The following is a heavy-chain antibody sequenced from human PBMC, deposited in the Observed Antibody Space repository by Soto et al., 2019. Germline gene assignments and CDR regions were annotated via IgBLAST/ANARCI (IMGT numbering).Heavy chain of an antibody. Sequence: QITLKESGPTLVKPTQTLTLTCTFSGFSLSTSGVGVGWIRQPPGKALEWLALIYWDDAKEYSLSLKSRLTIPTDASKNQGVLIMTNMDPVDTATYYCAHKGGVDRILDSWGQGTLVTVSS. CDR2: IYWDDAK. CDR1: GFSLSTSGVG. V-gene: IGHV2-5*02. J-gene: IGHJ4*02. D-gene: IGHD5-12*01. CDR3: AHKGGVDRILDS.